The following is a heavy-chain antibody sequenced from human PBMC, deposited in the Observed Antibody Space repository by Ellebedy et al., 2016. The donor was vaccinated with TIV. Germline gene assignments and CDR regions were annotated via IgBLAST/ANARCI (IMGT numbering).Heavy chain of an antibody. V-gene: IGHV3-43*01. D-gene: IGHD1-26*01. CDR2: ILLNGDST. Sequence: PGGSLRLSCAASGFTFDDYTMHWVRQAPGKGLEWVSPILLNGDSTFYADSVKGRFTISRDHSKNSLYLQMNSVRTEDTALYYGARDNSGSDYYDYMGVWGKGTTVTVSS. CDR3: ARDNSGSDYYDYMGV. CDR1: GFTFDDYT. J-gene: IGHJ6*03.